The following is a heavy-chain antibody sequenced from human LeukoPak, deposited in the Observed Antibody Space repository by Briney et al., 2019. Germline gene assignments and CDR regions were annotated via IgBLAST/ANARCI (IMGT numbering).Heavy chain of an antibody. Sequence: GGSLRLSCAASGFTFSNYAMNWVRQAPGKGLEWVSVIGGSGGDTYYADSVKGRFTISRDNSKNRLHLRMNSLRAEDTALYYCAKDFVVVPGLVNYFDSWGQGTLVTVSS. D-gene: IGHD2-2*01. J-gene: IGHJ4*02. CDR2: IGGSGGDT. V-gene: IGHV3-23*01. CDR3: AKDFVVVPGLVNYFDS. CDR1: GFTFSNYA.